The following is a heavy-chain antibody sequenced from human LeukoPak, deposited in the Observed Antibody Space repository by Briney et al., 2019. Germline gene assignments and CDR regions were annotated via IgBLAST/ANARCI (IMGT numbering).Heavy chain of an antibody. J-gene: IGHJ6*03. Sequence: GGSLRLSCAASGFTFSSYAMHWVRQAPGKGLEWVAVISYDGSNKYYADSVKGRFTISRDNSKNTLYLQMNSLRAEDTAVYYCARDPRLTGYYYYYYMDVWGKGTTVTVSS. CDR2: ISYDGSNK. D-gene: IGHD7-27*01. V-gene: IGHV3-30*01. CDR1: GFTFSSYA. CDR3: ARDPRLTGYYYYYYMDV.